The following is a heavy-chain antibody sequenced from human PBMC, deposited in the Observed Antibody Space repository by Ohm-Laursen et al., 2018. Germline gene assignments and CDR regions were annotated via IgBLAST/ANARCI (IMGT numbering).Heavy chain of an antibody. CDR1: GFTFSSYE. J-gene: IGHJ6*02. D-gene: IGHD3-16*01. CDR2: ISGSGGST. V-gene: IGHV3-23*01. Sequence: SLRLSCTASGFTFSSYEMNWVRQAPGKGLEWVSAISGSGGSTYYADSVKGRFTISRDNSKNTLYLQMNSLRAEDTAVYYCARFGVNHGMDVWGQGTTVTVSS. CDR3: ARFGVNHGMDV.